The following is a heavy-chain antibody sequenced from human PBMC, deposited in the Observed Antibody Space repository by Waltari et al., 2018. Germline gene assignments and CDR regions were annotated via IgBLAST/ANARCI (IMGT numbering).Heavy chain of an antibody. J-gene: IGHJ4*02. CDR1: GYTFTGYY. CDR3: ARVNYDILTGYYTLFDY. D-gene: IGHD3-9*01. CDR2: INPNIGGT. V-gene: IGHV1-2*02. Sequence: QVQLVQSGAEVKKPGASVKVSCKASGYTFTGYYMHWVRQAPGQGLEWMGWINPNIGGTNYAQKFQGRVTMTRDTSISTAYMELSRLRSDDTAVYYCARVNYDILTGYYTLFDYWGQGTLVTVSS.